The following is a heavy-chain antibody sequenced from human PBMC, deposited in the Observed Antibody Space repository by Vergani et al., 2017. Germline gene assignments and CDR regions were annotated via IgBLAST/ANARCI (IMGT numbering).Heavy chain of an antibody. V-gene: IGHV4-31*03. CDR3: ATLFMITFGGPLFDY. CDR2: IYYSGST. J-gene: IGHJ4*02. CDR1: GGSISSGGYY. D-gene: IGHD3-16*01. Sequence: QLQLQQSGPGLVKPSETLSLTCTVSGGSISSGGYYWSWIRQHPGKGLEWIGYIYYSGSTYYNPSLKSRVTISVDTSKNQFSLKLSSVTAADTAVYYCATLFMITFGGPLFDYWGQGTLVTVSS.